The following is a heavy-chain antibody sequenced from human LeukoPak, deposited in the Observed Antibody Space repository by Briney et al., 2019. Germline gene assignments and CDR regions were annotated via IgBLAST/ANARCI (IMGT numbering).Heavy chain of an antibody. CDR2: IYYSGST. Sequence: SETLSLTCTVSGGSISSGGYYWSWIRQHPGKGLEWIGYIYYSGSTYYNPSLKSRVTISVDTSKNQFSLKLSSVTAADTAVYYCARGYYDILTGYWPYYYYMDVWGKGTTVTVSS. J-gene: IGHJ6*03. CDR3: ARGYYDILTGYWPYYYYMDV. V-gene: IGHV4-31*03. D-gene: IGHD3-9*01. CDR1: GGSISSGGYY.